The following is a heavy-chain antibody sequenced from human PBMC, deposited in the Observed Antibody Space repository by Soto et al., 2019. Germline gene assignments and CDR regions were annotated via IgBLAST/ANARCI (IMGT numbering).Heavy chain of an antibody. J-gene: IGHJ3*02. CDR2: ISYDGSNK. V-gene: IGHV3-30*18. CDR3: AKDRASSGWSGAFDI. CDR1: GFTFSSYG. Sequence: PGGSLRLSCAASGFTFSSYGMHWVRQAPGKGLEWVAVISYDGSNKYYADSVKGRFTISRDNSKNTLYLQMNSLRAEDTAVYYCAKDRASSGWSGAFDIWGQGTMVTVSS. D-gene: IGHD6-19*01.